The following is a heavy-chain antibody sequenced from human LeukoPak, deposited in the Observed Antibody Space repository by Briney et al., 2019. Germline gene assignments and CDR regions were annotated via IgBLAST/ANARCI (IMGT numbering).Heavy chain of an antibody. CDR1: GFTFSTYP. D-gene: IGHD3-3*01. CDR2: ISYDGGYK. Sequence: GSLRLSCAVSGFTFSTYPMNWVRQAPGKGLEWVALISYDGGYKYYADSVKGRFTISRDNSKNTLYLQMGSLRGEDTAVYYCARMNFWSGHLYGMDVWGQGTTVTVSS. CDR3: ARMNFWSGHLYGMDV. V-gene: IGHV3-30*04. J-gene: IGHJ6*02.